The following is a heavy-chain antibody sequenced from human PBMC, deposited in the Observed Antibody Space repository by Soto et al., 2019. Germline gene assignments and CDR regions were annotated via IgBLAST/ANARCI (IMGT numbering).Heavy chain of an antibody. Sequence: GGSLRLSCAASGFTFSSYWMHWVRQAPGKGLVWVSRINSDGSSTSYADTVKGRFTISRDNAKNTRYLQMNSLIAEDTAVYYCARGAIQAGTIVVVPAAMWHYYYYMDVWGKGTTVTVSS. V-gene: IGHV3-74*01. D-gene: IGHD2-2*01. CDR1: GFTFSSYW. CDR3: ARGAIQAGTIVVVPAAMWHYYYYMDV. CDR2: INSDGSST. J-gene: IGHJ6*03.